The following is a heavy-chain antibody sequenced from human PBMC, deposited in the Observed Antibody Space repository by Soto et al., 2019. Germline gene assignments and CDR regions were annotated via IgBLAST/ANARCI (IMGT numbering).Heavy chain of an antibody. D-gene: IGHD3-9*01. CDR1: GFTFSSYA. Sequence: HPGGSLRLSCAASGFTFSSYAMSWVRQAPGKGLEWVSAISGSGGSTYYADSVKGRFTISRDNAKNTLYLQMNSLRAEDTAVYYCARTKMRVFDWLLFDYYFDYWGQGTLVTVSS. V-gene: IGHV3-23*01. CDR2: ISGSGGST. J-gene: IGHJ4*02. CDR3: ARTKMRVFDWLLFDYYFDY.